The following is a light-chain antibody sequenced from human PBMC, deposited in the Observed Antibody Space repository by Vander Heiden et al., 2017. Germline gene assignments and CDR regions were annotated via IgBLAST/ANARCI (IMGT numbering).Light chain of an antibody. Sequence: DIQMTQSPSSLSASIGDRVTITCRASQGISTYLNWYQQKPGKAPELLMFAVSSLHSGVPSRFSGSGSGTDFTLTISGLLPEDSATYYCQQSYSTPWTFGHGTKVEIK. V-gene: IGKV1-39*01. CDR1: QGISTY. J-gene: IGKJ1*01. CDR3: QQSYSTPWT. CDR2: AVS.